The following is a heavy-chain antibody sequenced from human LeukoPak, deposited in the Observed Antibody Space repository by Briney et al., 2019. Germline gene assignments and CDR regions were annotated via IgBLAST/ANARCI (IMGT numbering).Heavy chain of an antibody. CDR1: GGSISSGGYY. D-gene: IGHD3-10*01. Sequence: PSETLSLTCTVSGGSISSGGYYWSWIRQHPGKGLEWIGYIYYSGSTYYNPSLKSRVTISVDTSKNQFSLKLSSVTAADTAVYYCASTRGPDGKLLWPSPDYWGQGTLVTVSS. CDR3: ASTRGPDGKLLWPSPDY. V-gene: IGHV4-31*03. CDR2: IYYSGST. J-gene: IGHJ4*02.